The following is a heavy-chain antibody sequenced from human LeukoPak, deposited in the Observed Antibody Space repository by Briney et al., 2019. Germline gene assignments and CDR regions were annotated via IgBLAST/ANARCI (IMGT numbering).Heavy chain of an antibody. V-gene: IGHV4-34*01. CDR1: VGSFSGYY. CDR2: INHSGST. CDR3: ARGRIAARLGMDY. D-gene: IGHD6-6*01. Sequence: SETLSLTCAVYVGSFSGYYWSWIRQPPGKVLEWVGEINHSGSTNYNPSLKSRVTISVDTSKNQFSLKLSSVTAADTAVYYCARGRIAARLGMDYWGQGTLVTVPS. J-gene: IGHJ4*02.